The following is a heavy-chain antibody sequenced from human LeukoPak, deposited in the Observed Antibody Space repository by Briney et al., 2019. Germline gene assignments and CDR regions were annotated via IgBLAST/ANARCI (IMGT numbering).Heavy chain of an antibody. D-gene: IGHD3-16*01. CDR1: GGSISSGGYY. CDR3: ARQQYDYVWGSHDY. J-gene: IGHJ4*02. Sequence: SETLSLTCTVSGGSISSGGYYWSWIRQHPGKGLEWIGYIYYSGSTYYNPSLKSRVTISVDTSKNQFSLKLSSVTAADTAVYYCARQQYDYVWGSHDYWGQGTLVTVSS. V-gene: IGHV4-31*03. CDR2: IYYSGST.